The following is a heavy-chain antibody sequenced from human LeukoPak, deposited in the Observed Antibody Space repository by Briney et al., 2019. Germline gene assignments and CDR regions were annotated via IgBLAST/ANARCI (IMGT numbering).Heavy chain of an antibody. CDR2: IKPDGSEK. CDR3: ARYGLTAALDF. D-gene: IGHD2-21*02. CDR1: TFTFSSSW. Sequence: GRSMRLSCPPATFTFSSSWMSWVRQAQGNGLEWVANIKPDGSEKFHVDSVKGRFTISRDNSKSSLSLQMNSLRAEDTAVYYCARYGLTAALDFWGQGTLVTVSS. J-gene: IGHJ4*02. V-gene: IGHV3-7*04.